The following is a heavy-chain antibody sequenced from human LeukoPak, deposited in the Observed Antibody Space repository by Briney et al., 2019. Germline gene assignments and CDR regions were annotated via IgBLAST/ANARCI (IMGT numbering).Heavy chain of an antibody. D-gene: IGHD2-2*02. CDR1: GYTFTSYY. V-gene: IGHV1-46*01. Sequence: GASVKVSCKASGYTFTSYYMHWVRQAPGQGLEWMGIINPSGGSTSYAQKFQGRVTMTRDTSTSTVYMELSSLRSEDTAVYYCARGEVGYCSSTSCYKGTFDYWGQGTLVTVSS. CDR3: ARGEVGYCSSTSCYKGTFDY. J-gene: IGHJ4*02. CDR2: INPSGGST.